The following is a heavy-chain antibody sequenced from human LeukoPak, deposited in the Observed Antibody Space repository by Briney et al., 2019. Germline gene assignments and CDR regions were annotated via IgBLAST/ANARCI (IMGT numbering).Heavy chain of an antibody. J-gene: IGHJ3*01. V-gene: IGHV3-23*01. Sequence: GGSLRLSCAASGFTFSSFAMSWVRQAPGKGLEWVSAISGSGGSTFYADSVKGRFTVSRDNSKNTLFLQMNGLRAEDTAVYYCAKDRSCSGSSCNVGSWGQGTMVTVSS. CDR3: AKDRSCSGSSCNVGS. CDR1: GFTFSSFA. D-gene: IGHD2-2*01. CDR2: ISGSGGST.